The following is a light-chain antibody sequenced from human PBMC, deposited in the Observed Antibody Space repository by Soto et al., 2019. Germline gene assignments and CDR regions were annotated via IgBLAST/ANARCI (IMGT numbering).Light chain of an antibody. V-gene: IGKV3D-20*02. CDR2: DTS. Sequence: EIVLTQSPGTLSLSPWERATLSCRASQSVTSNYLAWYQQKPGQAPGLLIYDTSTRASGVPDRFSGSGSGTEFTLTISSLEPEDFAVYYCQQRSNWPQITFGQGTRLEIK. J-gene: IGKJ5*01. CDR3: QQRSNWPQIT. CDR1: QSVTSNY.